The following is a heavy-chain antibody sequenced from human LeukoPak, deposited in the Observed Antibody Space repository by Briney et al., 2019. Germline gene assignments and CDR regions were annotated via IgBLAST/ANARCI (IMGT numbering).Heavy chain of an antibody. CDR3: AREAAYCSSTSCYDAFDI. Sequence: GGSLRLSCAASGFTFSSYSMNWVRQAPGKGLEWVSYISSSSSTIYYAGSVKGRFTISRDNAKNSLYLQMNSLRDEDTAVYYCAREAAYCSSTSCYDAFDIWGQGTMVTVSS. J-gene: IGHJ3*02. D-gene: IGHD2-2*01. CDR1: GFTFSSYS. CDR2: ISSSSSTI. V-gene: IGHV3-48*02.